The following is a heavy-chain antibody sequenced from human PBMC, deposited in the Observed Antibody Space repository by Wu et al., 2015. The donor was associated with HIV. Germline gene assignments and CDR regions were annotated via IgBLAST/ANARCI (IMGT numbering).Heavy chain of an antibody. Sequence: QVQVVQSGAEVKKPGSSVKVSCETSGGSFSRYAISWVRQAPGQGLEWMGGIIPMFGTTNYAHRFQGRLTITTDKSTSTAYMEVRRLRPDDTALYFCARDEPLRGQIWGQGTLVTVSS. D-gene: IGHD3-16*01. CDR2: IIPMFGTT. CDR3: ARDEPLRGQI. J-gene: IGHJ4*02. V-gene: IGHV1-69*05. CDR1: GGSFSRYA.